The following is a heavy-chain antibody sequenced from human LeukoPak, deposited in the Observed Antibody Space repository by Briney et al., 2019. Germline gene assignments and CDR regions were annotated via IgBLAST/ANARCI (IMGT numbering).Heavy chain of an antibody. CDR2: INPNSGGT. CDR1: GYTFSSYG. V-gene: IGHV1-2*02. CDR3: AQSSGWDSLKY. D-gene: IGHD6-19*01. Sequence: EASVKLSCKASGYTFSSYGISWVRQAPGQGLEWMGWINPNSGGTNHAQKFQGRVSMTRDTSISTAYMELSRLRSDDTAVYYCAQSSGWDSLKYWGQGTLVAVSS. J-gene: IGHJ4*02.